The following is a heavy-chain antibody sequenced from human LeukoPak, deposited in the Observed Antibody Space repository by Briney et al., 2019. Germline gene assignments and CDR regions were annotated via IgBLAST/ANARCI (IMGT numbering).Heavy chain of an antibody. CDR1: GFTFSDDY. D-gene: IGHD5-18*01. J-gene: IGHJ4*02. Sequence: GGSLRLSCAASGFTFSDDYMSWIRQAPGKGLEWVSYISSSGSTIYYADSVKGRFTISRDNAKNSLYLQMNSLRAEDTAVYYCARSLDTAMVPILYWGQGTLVTVSS. CDR3: ARSLDTAMVPILY. V-gene: IGHV3-11*01. CDR2: ISSSGSTI.